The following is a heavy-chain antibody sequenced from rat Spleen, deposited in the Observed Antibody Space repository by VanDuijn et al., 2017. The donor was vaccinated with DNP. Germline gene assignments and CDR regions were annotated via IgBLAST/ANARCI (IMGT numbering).Heavy chain of an antibody. CDR1: GFTFSDYY. CDR2: ISYDGGRT. Sequence: EVQLVESGGGLVQPGRSLKLSCAASGFTFSDYYMAWVRQAPTKGLEWVAYISYDGGRTYNGDSVKGRFTISRDIAKNTLYLQMNSLRSEDTATYYCARHVLPLRVWDYWGQGVVVTVSS. CDR3: ARHVLPLRVWDY. J-gene: IGHJ2*01. V-gene: IGHV5-22*01. D-gene: IGHD1-4*01.